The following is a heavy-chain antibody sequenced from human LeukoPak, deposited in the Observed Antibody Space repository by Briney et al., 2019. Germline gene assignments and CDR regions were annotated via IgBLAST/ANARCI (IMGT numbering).Heavy chain of an antibody. CDR2: INPNNGDT. D-gene: IGHD3-22*01. Sequence: ASVKVSCKASGYTFTDYYMHWVRQAPGQGLEWMGWINPNNGDTNYAQKFQGRVTMAGDTSISTAYMELSRLRSDDTAVYYCAANRRYYYDSSALDVWGQGTTVTISS. J-gene: IGHJ6*02. CDR3: AANRRYYYDSSALDV. V-gene: IGHV1-2*02. CDR1: GYTFTDYY.